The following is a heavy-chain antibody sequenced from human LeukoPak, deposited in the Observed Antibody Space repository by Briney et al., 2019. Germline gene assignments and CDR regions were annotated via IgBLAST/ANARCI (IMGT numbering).Heavy chain of an antibody. CDR2: IYYSGST. CDR3: AREGPNWFDP. CDR1: GGSISSGGYS. V-gene: IGHV4-31*03. Sequence: SETLSLTCTVSGGSISSGGYSWSWIRQHPGKGLEWIGYIYYSGSTYYNPSLKSRVTISVDTSKNQFSLKLSSVTAADTAVYYCAREGPNWFDPWGQGTLVTVSS. J-gene: IGHJ5*02.